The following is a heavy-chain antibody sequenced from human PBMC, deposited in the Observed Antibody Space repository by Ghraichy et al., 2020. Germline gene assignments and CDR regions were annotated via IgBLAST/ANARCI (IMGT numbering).Heavy chain of an antibody. D-gene: IGHD3-10*01. J-gene: IGHJ4*02. V-gene: IGHV4-30-4*07. CDR2: IYYSGST. CDR3: ARVPYGSGSYYVDY. CDR1: GGSISSGGYS. Sequence: SETLSLTCAVSGGSISSGGYSWSWIRQPPGKGLEWIGYIYYSGSTYYNPSLKSRVTISVDTSKNQFSLKLSSVTAADTAEYYCARVPYGSGSYYVDYWGQGTLVTVSA.